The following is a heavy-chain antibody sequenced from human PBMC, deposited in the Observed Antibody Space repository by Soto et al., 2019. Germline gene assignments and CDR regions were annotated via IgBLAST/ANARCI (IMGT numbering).Heavy chain of an antibody. CDR3: AKGPDTFQYSSGWSPYMDV. D-gene: IGHD6-19*01. J-gene: IGHJ6*02. CDR1: GFTFSNYA. V-gene: IGHV3-23*01. CDR2: ISDSGDNT. Sequence: LRLSCAASGFTFSNYAMNWVRQAPGKGLEWVSGISDSGDNTFYADSVRGRFTVSRDNSKNTLYLQMDSLRAEDTAVFYCAKGPDTFQYSSGWSPYMDVWGQGTTVTVSS.